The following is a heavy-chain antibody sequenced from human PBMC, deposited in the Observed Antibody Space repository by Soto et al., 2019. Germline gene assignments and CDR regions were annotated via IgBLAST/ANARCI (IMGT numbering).Heavy chain of an antibody. Sequence: QLQLQESGPGLVKPSETLSLTCSVSDDSINSDKYYWGWILHPPGKGLDWIGSIYYRGNAYYKPSLQTRVHISLDKSRSQFSMKLNSVTDADSAVYFCARLEGLATISYYFDFWGPGALVTVSS. J-gene: IGHJ4*02. CDR2: IYYRGNA. V-gene: IGHV4-39*01. CDR3: ARLEGLATISYYFDF. CDR1: DDSINSDKYY. D-gene: IGHD3-9*01.